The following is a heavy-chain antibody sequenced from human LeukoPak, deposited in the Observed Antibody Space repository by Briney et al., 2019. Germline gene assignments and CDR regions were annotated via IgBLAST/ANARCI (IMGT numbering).Heavy chain of an antibody. V-gene: IGHV3-21*01. CDR3: ARRAGNYYDSSGLYYFDY. Sequence: PGGSLRLSCAASGFTFSSYSMNWVRQAPGKGLEWVSSISSSSTYIFYADSVKGRFTISRDNAKNSLYLQMNSLRAEDTAVYYCARRAGNYYDSSGLYYFDYWGQGTLVTVSS. D-gene: IGHD3-22*01. CDR1: GFTFSSYS. J-gene: IGHJ4*02. CDR2: ISSSSTYI.